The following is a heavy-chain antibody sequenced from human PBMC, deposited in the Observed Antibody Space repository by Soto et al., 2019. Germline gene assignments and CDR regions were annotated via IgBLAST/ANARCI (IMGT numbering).Heavy chain of an antibody. Sequence: SETLSLTCTVSGGSISSYYWSWIRQPPGKGLEWIGYIYYSGSTNYNPSLKSRVTISVDTSKNQFSLKLSSVTAADTAVYYCARDRRVTTGAFDIWGQGTMVTVSS. CDR3: ARDRRVTTGAFDI. D-gene: IGHD4-4*01. V-gene: IGHV4-59*01. J-gene: IGHJ3*02. CDR2: IYYSGST. CDR1: GGSISSYY.